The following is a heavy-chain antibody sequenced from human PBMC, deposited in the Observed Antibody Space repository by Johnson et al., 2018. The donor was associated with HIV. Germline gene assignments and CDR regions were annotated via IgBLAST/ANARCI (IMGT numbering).Heavy chain of an antibody. CDR2: TPGGDGGT. CDR1: GFKYAAS. CDR3: ARDPAYSSTWEGAFDV. V-gene: IGHV3-23*04. J-gene: IGHJ3*01. D-gene: IGHD6-19*01. Sequence: VQLVESGGGLVQPGGSLRVSCAASGFKYAASGLAFSNYAVKWVSHTPGGDGGTSFADSVRGRYIISRDNSKNTLYLQMDSLRPEDTAVYYCARDPAYSSTWEGAFDVWGQGTMVTVSS.